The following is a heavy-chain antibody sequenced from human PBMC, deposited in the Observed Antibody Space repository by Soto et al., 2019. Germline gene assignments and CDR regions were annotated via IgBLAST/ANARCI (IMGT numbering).Heavy chain of an antibody. J-gene: IGHJ4*02. Sequence: QPPGNGLEWIGYIYFSGSTNYNPSLKSRVTISVDTSKNQFSLKLSSVTAADTAVYYCASSYGDYYTFDYWGQGTLVTVSS. D-gene: IGHD4-17*01. CDR3: ASSYGDYYTFDY. V-gene: IGHV4-59*08. CDR2: IYFSGST.